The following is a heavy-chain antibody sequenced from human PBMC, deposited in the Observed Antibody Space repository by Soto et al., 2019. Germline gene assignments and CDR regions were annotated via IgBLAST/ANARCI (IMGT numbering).Heavy chain of an antibody. CDR3: ARDPRHWTGEKRTNGSDP. V-gene: IGHV1-18*01. Sequence: QVQLVQSGGEVKKPGASVKVSCKASGYTFTNYGINWVRQAPGQGLEWMGWINPDNGNTKYAQKVQGRVTMPTDTSTTTADMEQSSRRSDDTAVKFWARDPRHWTGEKRTNGSDPWGQGTLVTVPS. D-gene: IGHD4-17*01. J-gene: IGHJ5*02. CDR2: INPDNGNT. CDR1: GYTFTNYG.